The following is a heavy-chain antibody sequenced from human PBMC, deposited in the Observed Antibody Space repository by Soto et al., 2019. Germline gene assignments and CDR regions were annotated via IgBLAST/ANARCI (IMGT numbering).Heavy chain of an antibody. Sequence: GGPLRLSYTASGFRFGTYAMHWVRQDPGKGLEEMEEIWFDGINKYYVDSVKGRFTISRDNSKNTLYPQMTSLRAEYTVVYYCVRDADRSGIGCDYLGQGTRVTVSS. J-gene: IGHJ4*02. CDR1: GFRFGTYA. CDR2: IWFDGINK. V-gene: IGHV3-33*01. CDR3: VRDADRSGIGCDY. D-gene: IGHD3-22*01.